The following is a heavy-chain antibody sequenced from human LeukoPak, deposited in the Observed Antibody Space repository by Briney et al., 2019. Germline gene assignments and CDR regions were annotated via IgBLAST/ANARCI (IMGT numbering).Heavy chain of an antibody. CDR3: VSRYAEYFPN. V-gene: IGHV4-59*04. J-gene: IGHJ1*01. CDR2: IYYSGST. Sequence: GSLRLSCAASGFTFSSYSMNWIRQPPGKGLECIGYIYYSGSTYYSPSLKSRVTISVDTSKNQFSLKLSSMTAADTAVYYCVSRYAEYFPNWGQGTLATVSS. D-gene: IGHD3-16*02. CDR1: GFTFSSYS.